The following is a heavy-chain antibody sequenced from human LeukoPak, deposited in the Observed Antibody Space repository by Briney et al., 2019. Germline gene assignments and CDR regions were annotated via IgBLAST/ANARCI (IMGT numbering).Heavy chain of an antibody. D-gene: IGHD1-26*01. CDR1: GGSISNYY. CDR2: IYYSGST. Sequence: SETLSLTCTVSGGSISNYYWSWIRQPPGKGLECIGYIYYSGSTNYNPSLKSRVTISVDTSKNQFSLKLSSVTAADTAVYYCARDVGATPGYFDYWGQGTLVTVSS. J-gene: IGHJ4*02. CDR3: ARDVGATPGYFDY. V-gene: IGHV4-59*01.